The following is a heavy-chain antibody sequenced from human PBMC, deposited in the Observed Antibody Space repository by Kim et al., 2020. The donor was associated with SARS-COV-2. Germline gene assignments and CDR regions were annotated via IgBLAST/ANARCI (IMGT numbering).Heavy chain of an antibody. J-gene: IGHJ6*03. CDR2: INHSGST. D-gene: IGHD3-3*01. Sequence: SETLSLTCAVYGGSFSGYYWSWIRQPPGKGLEWIGEINHSGSTNYNPSLKSRVTISVDTSKNQFSLKLSSVTAADTAVYYCARVGRFLEWLLSNHYYYYMDVWGKGTTVTASS. CDR3: ARVGRFLEWLLSNHYYYYMDV. V-gene: IGHV4-34*01. CDR1: GGSFSGYY.